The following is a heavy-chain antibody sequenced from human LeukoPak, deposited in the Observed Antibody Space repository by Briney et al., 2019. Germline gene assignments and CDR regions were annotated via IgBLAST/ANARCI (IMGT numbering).Heavy chain of an antibody. V-gene: IGHV3-23*01. Sequence: GGSLRLSCAASGFTFSSYAMSWVRQAPGKGLEWVSAISGSGCSTYYANSVKGRFTISRDNSKNTLYLQMNSLRAEDTAVYYSAKDGRDDSSGYDAFDIWGQGTMVTVSS. CDR2: ISGSGCST. CDR1: GFTFSSYA. CDR3: AKDGRDDSSGYDAFDI. J-gene: IGHJ3*02. D-gene: IGHD3-22*01.